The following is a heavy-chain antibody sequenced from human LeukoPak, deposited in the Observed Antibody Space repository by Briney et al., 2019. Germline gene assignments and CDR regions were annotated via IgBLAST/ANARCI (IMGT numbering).Heavy chain of an antibody. D-gene: IGHD1-26*01. J-gene: IGHJ3*02. CDR3: AIRGATGGAFDI. CDR2: ISSSGSTI. V-gene: IGHV3-48*03. CDR1: GFTFSSYE. Sequence: AGGSLRLSCAASGFTFSSYEMNWVRQAPGKGLEWVSYISSSGSTIYYADSVKCRFTISRDNAKNSLYLQMNSLRAEDTAVYYCAIRGATGGAFDIWGQGTMVTVSS.